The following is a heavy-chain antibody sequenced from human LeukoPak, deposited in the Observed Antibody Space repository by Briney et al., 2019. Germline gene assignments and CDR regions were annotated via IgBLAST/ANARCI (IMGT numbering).Heavy chain of an antibody. CDR3: AKEDRPSIAARPIDY. V-gene: IGHV3-23*01. CDR2: IRDSGSST. CDR1: GFTFSSYA. Sequence: GGSLRLSCAASGFTFSSYAMRWVRQAPGKGLEWVSAIRDSGSSTYYADSVKGRFTISRDNSKNTLYLQMNSLRAEDTAVYYCAKEDRPSIAARPIDYWGQGTLVTVSS. D-gene: IGHD6-6*01. J-gene: IGHJ4*02.